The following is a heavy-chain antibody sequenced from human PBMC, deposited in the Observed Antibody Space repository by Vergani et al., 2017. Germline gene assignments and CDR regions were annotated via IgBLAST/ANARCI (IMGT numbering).Heavy chain of an antibody. J-gene: IGHJ5*02. Sequence: QVQLQESGPGLVKPSETLSLTCTVSGGSISSYYWSWIRQPPGKGLEWIGYIYYRGSTNYNPSLKSRVTISVDTSKNQFSLKLSSVTAADTAVYYCARDVRSYDSSGYYLTYNWFDPWGQGTLVTVSS. D-gene: IGHD3-22*01. CDR3: ARDVRSYDSSGYYLTYNWFDP. CDR2: IYYRGST. V-gene: IGHV4-59*01. CDR1: GGSISSYY.